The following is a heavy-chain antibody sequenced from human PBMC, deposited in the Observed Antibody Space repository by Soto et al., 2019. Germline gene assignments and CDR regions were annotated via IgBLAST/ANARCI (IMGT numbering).Heavy chain of an antibody. CDR2: IESDDGTT. CDR1: GVDFGDSY. Sequence: GSLRLFATASGVDFGDSYMSLIRQAPEKGLEWVSYIESDDGTTYYTDSVKGRFTISRDNAKKSLYLQMKSLRVEDTALYYCVRPYYSSSWFPFDLWGQGTLVTGSS. V-gene: IGHV3-11*01. CDR3: VRPYYSSSWFPFDL. D-gene: IGHD6-13*01. J-gene: IGHJ4*02.